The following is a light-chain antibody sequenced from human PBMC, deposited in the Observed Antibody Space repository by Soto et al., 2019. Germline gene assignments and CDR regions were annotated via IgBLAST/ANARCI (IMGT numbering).Light chain of an antibody. CDR2: GAS. J-gene: IGKJ1*01. V-gene: IGKV3-15*01. CDR3: QQYNNWPPWT. Sequence: EIVMTQSPATLSVSPRERATLSCRASQSVSSNLAWYQQKPGQAPRLLIYGASTRATGIPARFSGSGSGTEFTITNSSLQSEDFAVYYCQQYNNWPPWTFGQGTKVQIK. CDR1: QSVSSN.